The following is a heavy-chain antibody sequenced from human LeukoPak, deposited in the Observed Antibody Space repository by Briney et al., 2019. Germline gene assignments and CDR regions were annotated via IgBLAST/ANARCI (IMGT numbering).Heavy chain of an antibody. Sequence: ASVKVSCKASGYTFTSYYMHWVRQAPGQGLEWMGIINPSGGSTSYAQKFQGRVTMTRDTSISTAYMELSRLRSDDTAVYYCARAPPIDPDFDYWGQGTLVTVSS. J-gene: IGHJ4*02. CDR1: GYTFTSYY. V-gene: IGHV1-46*01. CDR3: ARAPPIDPDFDY. CDR2: INPSGGST. D-gene: IGHD3-9*01.